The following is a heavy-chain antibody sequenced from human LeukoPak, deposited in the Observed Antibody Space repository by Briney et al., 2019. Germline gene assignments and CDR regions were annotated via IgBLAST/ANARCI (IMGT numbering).Heavy chain of an antibody. CDR2: IYTSGST. CDR1: GGSMSSFY. V-gene: IGHV4-4*09. Sequence: SETLSLTCTVSGGSMSSFYWSWIRQPPGKGLELIGDIYTSGSTNYNPSFRSRVTISVDTSEKKFSLKLTSVTAADTAVYYCSRSGPYYYMDVWGKGTTVTVSS. CDR3: SRSGPYYYMDV. J-gene: IGHJ6*03.